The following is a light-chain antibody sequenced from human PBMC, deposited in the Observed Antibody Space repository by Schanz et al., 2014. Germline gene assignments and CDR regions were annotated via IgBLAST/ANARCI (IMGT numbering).Light chain of an antibody. CDR1: QSISSW. Sequence: DIQMTQSPSTLSASVGDRVTITCRASQSISSWLAWYQQKPGKAPKLLIYKASNLEGGVPSRFSGSGSGTEFTLTISSLQPDDFATYYCQQYKSYPVTFGQGTKLEIK. CDR3: QQYKSYPVT. J-gene: IGKJ2*01. CDR2: KAS. V-gene: IGKV1-5*03.